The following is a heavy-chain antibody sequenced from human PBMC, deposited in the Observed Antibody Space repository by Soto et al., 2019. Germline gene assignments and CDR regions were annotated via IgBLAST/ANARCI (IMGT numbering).Heavy chain of an antibody. Sequence: QLQQWGAGLLKPSEPLSLTCAVYNGSFSKYYWNWLRQSPGKGLEWIGEINQSGATNYNPSLKSRVTISVDTSKNQFSLKLKSLTAADTAVYYCARGYYYASGSSFPYWGQGTLVTVSS. D-gene: IGHD3-10*01. CDR1: NGSFSKYY. J-gene: IGHJ4*02. V-gene: IGHV4-34*01. CDR2: INQSGAT. CDR3: ARGYYYASGSSFPY.